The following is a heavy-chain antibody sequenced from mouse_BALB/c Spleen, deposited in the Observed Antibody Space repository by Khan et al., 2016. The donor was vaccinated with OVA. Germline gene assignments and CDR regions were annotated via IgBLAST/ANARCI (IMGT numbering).Heavy chain of an antibody. CDR1: GYTFTSYW. Sequence: LQQPGSELVRPGASVKLSCKASGYTFTSYWMHWVKQRHGQGLEWIGNIYPGNGSTNYDEMFKSKGTLTVDTSSSTAYMHLSSLTSEDSAVYYCTRGGYYGKSLFAYWGQGNLVTGSA. CDR3: TRGGYYGKSLFAY. D-gene: IGHD2-1*01. J-gene: IGHJ3*01. CDR2: IYPGNGST. V-gene: IGHV1S22*01.